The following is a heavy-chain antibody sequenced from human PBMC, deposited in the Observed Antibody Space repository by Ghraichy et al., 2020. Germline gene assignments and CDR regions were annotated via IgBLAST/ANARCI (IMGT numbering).Heavy chain of an antibody. CDR1: RGSMSSYY. Sequence: ETLSLTCTVSRGSMSSYYWSWIRQPAGKGLEWIGRIYSSGSTNYNLSLESRVTISLDMSKNQFSLKMTSVTAADTAVYYCARDPGAAGAEDYWGQGTLVTVSS. V-gene: IGHV4-4*07. D-gene: IGHD6-13*01. J-gene: IGHJ4*02. CDR2: IYSSGST. CDR3: ARDPGAAGAEDY.